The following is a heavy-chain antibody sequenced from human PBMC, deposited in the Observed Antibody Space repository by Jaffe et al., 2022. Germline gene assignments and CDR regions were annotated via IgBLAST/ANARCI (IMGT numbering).Heavy chain of an antibody. CDR3: AREPYYYDSSGYYYVGGWFDP. J-gene: IGHJ5*02. CDR2: IIPIFGTA. D-gene: IGHD3-22*01. CDR1: GGTFSSYA. V-gene: IGHV1-69*05. Sequence: QVQLVQSGAEVKKPGSSVKVSCKASGGTFSSYAISWVRQAPGQGLEWMGGIIPIFGTANYAQKFQGRVTITTDESTSTAYMELSSLRSEDTAVYYCAREPYYYDSSGYYYVGGWFDPWGQGTLVTVSS.